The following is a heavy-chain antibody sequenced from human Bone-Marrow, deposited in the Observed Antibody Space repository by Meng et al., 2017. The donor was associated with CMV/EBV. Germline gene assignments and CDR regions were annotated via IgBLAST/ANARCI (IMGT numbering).Heavy chain of an antibody. J-gene: IGHJ6*02. CDR3: ARVGVLHYYYGMDV. V-gene: IGHV3-30-3*01. Sequence: GESLKISCAASGFTFSSYVIHWVRQAPGKGLEWVAVISYDGSNKYYADSVKGRFTISRDSSKNTLYLLMNSLRAEDTAVYYGARVGVLHYYYGMDVWGQGTTVTVSS. CDR2: ISYDGSNK. CDR1: GFTFSSYV. D-gene: IGHD3-16*01.